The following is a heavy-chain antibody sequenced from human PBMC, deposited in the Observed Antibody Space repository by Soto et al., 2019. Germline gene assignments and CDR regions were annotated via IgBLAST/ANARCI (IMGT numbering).Heavy chain of an antibody. CDR3: VKRDLAY. Sequence: EVQLLESGGGVVQPGGSLRLSCAVSGLTFKSYAMSWVRQAPGKGLEWVSTISDSGGSTSYADSVKGRLTISRDNSMNTLYLQMDSLRVEDTAVYYCVKRDLAYWGQGTLVTVSS. V-gene: IGHV3-23*01. CDR2: ISDSGGST. CDR1: GLTFKSYA. J-gene: IGHJ4*02.